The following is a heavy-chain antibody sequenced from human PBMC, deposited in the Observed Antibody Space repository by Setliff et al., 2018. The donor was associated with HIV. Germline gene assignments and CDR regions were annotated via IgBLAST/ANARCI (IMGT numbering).Heavy chain of an antibody. J-gene: IGHJ5*02. V-gene: IGHV3-11*06. CDR2: ISSSGTYT. Sequence: GGSLRLSCAASGFIFSDYYMSWIRQTPGKALEWLSYISSSGTYTNYADSVKGRFTISRDNAENSLYLQMNSLRAEDTAVYYCARDNGRYFDRGWFDPWGQGALVTVSS. CDR1: GFIFSDYY. CDR3: ARDNGRYFDRGWFDP. D-gene: IGHD3-9*01.